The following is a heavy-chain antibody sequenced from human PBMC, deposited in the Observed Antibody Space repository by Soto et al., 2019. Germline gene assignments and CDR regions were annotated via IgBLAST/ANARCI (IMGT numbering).Heavy chain of an antibody. J-gene: IGHJ5*01. D-gene: IGHD3-3*01. Sequence: AGGSLRLSCAASGFTFSSYSMNWVRQAPGKGLEWVSYISSSSSTIYYADSVKGRFTISRDNAKNSLYLQMNSLRDEDTAVYYCARDSLFLECLSLNWFAPWAQGTLVIVSS. CDR3: ARDSLFLECLSLNWFAP. V-gene: IGHV3-48*02. CDR2: ISSSSSTI. CDR1: GFTFSSYS.